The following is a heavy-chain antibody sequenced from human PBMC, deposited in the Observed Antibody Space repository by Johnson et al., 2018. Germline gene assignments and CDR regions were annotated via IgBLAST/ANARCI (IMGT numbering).Heavy chain of an antibody. CDR1: GFIVSSNY. J-gene: IGHJ6*02. CDR2: IYSGGST. V-gene: IGHV3-53*01. Sequence: VQLVQSGGGLIQPGGSLRLSCAASGFIVSSNYMSWVRQAPGKGLEWVSVIYSGGSTYYADSGKGRFTISRDNSKNTLYPQMNSLRAEDTAVYYCARARSWGIQLYYYYYGMDVWGQGTTVTVSS. D-gene: IGHD5-18*01. CDR3: ARARSWGIQLYYYYYGMDV.